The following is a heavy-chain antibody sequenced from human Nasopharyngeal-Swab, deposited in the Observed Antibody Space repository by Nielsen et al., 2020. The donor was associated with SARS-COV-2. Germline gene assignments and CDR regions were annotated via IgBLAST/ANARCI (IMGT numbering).Heavy chain of an antibody. CDR2: INAGNGNT. J-gene: IGHJ6*03. V-gene: IGHV1-3*01. D-gene: IGHD2-2*02. Sequence: WVRQAPGQRLEWMGWINAGNGNTKYSQKPQGRVTITRDTSASTAYMELSSLRSEDTAVYYCARDSVPAAIGVGYYYYYMDVWGKGTTVTVSS. CDR3: ARDSVPAAIGVGYYYYYMDV.